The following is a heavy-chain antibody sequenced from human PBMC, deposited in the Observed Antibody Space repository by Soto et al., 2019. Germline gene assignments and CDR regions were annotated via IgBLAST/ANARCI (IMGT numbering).Heavy chain of an antibody. Sequence: GGSLRLSCSASGFIFSESTVYWVRQVPGKGLEAISAVSTSGRSTYYADSVKDRFTISRDNSKNTLFLQMGSLRPEDTAIYYCVKLAHGLDGVAFDYWGQGTQVTVSS. CDR2: VSTSGRST. V-gene: IGHV3-64D*06. CDR1: GFIFSEST. D-gene: IGHD2-15*01. CDR3: VKLAHGLDGVAFDY. J-gene: IGHJ4*02.